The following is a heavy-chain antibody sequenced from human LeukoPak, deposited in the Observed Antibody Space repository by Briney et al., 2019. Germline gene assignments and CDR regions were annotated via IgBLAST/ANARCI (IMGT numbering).Heavy chain of an antibody. CDR3: ARESPYSSSWLGPADY. D-gene: IGHD6-13*01. CDR1: GYSISNGYY. V-gene: IGHV4-38-2*02. CDR2: IYHSGST. J-gene: IGHJ4*02. Sequence: SETLSLTCTVSGYSISNGYYWGWVRQPPGKGLEWIGSIYHSGSTNYNPSLKSRVTISVDTSKNQFSLKLSSVTAADTAVYYCARESPYSSSWLGPADYWGQGTLVTVSS.